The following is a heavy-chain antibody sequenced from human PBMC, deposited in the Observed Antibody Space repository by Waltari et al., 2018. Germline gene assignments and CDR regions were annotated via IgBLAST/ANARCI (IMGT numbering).Heavy chain of an antibody. CDR2: IYHSGST. CDR3: ARGQNGMDV. Sequence: QVQLQESGPGLVKPSETLSLTCAVSGYSISSGYYWGWIRQPPGKGLEWIGSIYHSGSTYYNPSLKSRVPISVDTSKNQFSLKLSSVTAADTAVYYCARGQNGMDVWGQGTTVTVSS. CDR1: GYSISSGYY. V-gene: IGHV4-38-2*01. J-gene: IGHJ6*02.